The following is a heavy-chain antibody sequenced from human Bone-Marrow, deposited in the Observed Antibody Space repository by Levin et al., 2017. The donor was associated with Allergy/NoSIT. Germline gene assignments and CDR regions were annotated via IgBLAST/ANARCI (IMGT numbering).Heavy chain of an antibody. CDR3: ATGMAGY. J-gene: IGHJ4*02. V-gene: IGHV3-21*01. CDR2: ISTSSSYI. CDR1: GFSFSSFN. Sequence: GESLKISCAASGFSFSSFNMNWVRQAPGKGLEWVSSISTSSSYIKYADSVKGRFTISRDNAKNSLDLQMSSLRAEDTAIYYCATGMAGYWGQGTPVTVSS. D-gene: IGHD6-13*01.